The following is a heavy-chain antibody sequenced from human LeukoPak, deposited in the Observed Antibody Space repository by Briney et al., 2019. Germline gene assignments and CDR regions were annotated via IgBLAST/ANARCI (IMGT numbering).Heavy chain of an antibody. V-gene: IGHV4-59*12. CDR3: ARVIVVGRVPNTFDY. CDR2: VYYSGSS. D-gene: IGHD3-22*01. J-gene: IGHJ4*02. Sequence: SETLSLTCNVSGGSISGYHWGWIRQPPGKGLEWLGYVYYSGSSNYNPSLKSRVTMSADTSKNQFSLKLSSVTAADTAVYYCARVIVVGRVPNTFDYWGQGTLVTVSS. CDR1: GGSISGYH.